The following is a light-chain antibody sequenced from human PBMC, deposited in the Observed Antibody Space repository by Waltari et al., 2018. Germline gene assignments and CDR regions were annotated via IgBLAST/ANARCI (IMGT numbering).Light chain of an antibody. CDR1: QSLVHSDGNTY. CDR3: MQGTHCPYT. Sequence: DVVMTQSPLSLPVTLGQPASISCKSSQSLVHSDGNTYLQWFHQRPGQSPRLLIYKVSYRDSGVPDRFSGSGSGTDFTLKISRVEAEDVGVDYCMQGTHCPYTFGQGTKLDIK. CDR2: KVS. J-gene: IGKJ2*01. V-gene: IGKV2-30*02.